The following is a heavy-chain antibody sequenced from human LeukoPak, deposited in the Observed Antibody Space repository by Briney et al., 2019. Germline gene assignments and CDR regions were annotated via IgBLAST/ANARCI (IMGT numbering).Heavy chain of an antibody. CDR3: ARHERDASLDHALDI. D-gene: IGHD5-24*01. J-gene: IGHJ3*02. CDR2: IYYSGTT. Sequence: SVKLSWNTSGYSCSTSNLYWRWIRQAPGKGLEWFVYIYYSGTTSYNPSLKSRVTILVDTSKSQFSLKLSSVTAADTAVYYCARHERDASLDHALDIWGQGTVVTVSS. V-gene: IGHV4-59*08. CDR1: SCSTSNLY.